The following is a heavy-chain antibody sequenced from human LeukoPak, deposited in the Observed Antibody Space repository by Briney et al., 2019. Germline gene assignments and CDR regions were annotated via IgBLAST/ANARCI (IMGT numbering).Heavy chain of an antibody. D-gene: IGHD1-1*01. Sequence: GGSLRLSCAASGFTFSSFDMHWVRQPTGQGLEWVSSIGTASDTYYPGSVAGRFTLSRDNAKNSLYLQMNSLTAGDTAVYYCARGPPRGKYYYMDVWGKGTTVTVSS. J-gene: IGHJ6*03. CDR3: ARGPPRGKYYYMDV. CDR2: IGTASDT. V-gene: IGHV3-13*01. CDR1: GFTFSSFD.